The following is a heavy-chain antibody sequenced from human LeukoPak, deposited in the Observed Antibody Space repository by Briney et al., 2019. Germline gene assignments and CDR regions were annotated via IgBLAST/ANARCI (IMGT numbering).Heavy chain of an antibody. CDR3: ARADSYGSILDY. V-gene: IGHV3-7*04. D-gene: IGHD5-18*01. Sequence: GGSLRLSCAASGFTFSNYWMGWVGQAPGKGLEWVASIDQYGRAKYYVDSVGGRFTFSRDNTKNSLHLQMNSLRAEDTAVYYCARADSYGSILDYWGQGTRVIDSS. J-gene: IGHJ4*02. CDR2: IDQYGRAK. CDR1: GFTFSNYW.